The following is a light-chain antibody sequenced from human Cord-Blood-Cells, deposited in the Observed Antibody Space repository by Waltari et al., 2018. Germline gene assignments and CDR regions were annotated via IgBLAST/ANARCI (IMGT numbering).Light chain of an antibody. V-gene: IGLV2-14*01. J-gene: IGLJ1*01. Sequence: ALTQPASVSGSPGQSITISCTGTSSDVGGYNYVPWYQQHPGKAPKLMIYDVSNRPSGVSNRFSGSKSGNTASLTISGLLAEDEADYYCSSYTSSSTYVFGTGTKVTVL. CDR1: SSDVGGYNY. CDR3: SSYTSSSTYV. CDR2: DVS.